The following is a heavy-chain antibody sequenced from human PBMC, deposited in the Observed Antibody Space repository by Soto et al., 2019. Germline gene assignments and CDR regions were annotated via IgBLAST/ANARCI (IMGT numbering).Heavy chain of an antibody. J-gene: IGHJ3*01. D-gene: IGHD5-18*01. Sequence: QVQLVQSVAELKKPGASVNISCTASGFTFTDNLINWVRQAPGQGLEWMGWINPDTGNTRYSETFQGRVTISRHSSASIAYLELSGLKNEDTALYFCARDIQSVGPRANDAFDVWGQGTMITVSS. CDR1: GFTFTDNL. V-gene: IGHV1-3*01. CDR2: INPDTGNT. CDR3: ARDIQSVGPRANDAFDV.